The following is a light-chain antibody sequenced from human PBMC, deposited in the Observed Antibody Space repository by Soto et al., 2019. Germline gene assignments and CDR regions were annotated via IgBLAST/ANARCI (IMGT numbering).Light chain of an antibody. V-gene: IGKV3-11*01. CDR1: QSVSRY. CDR2: DAS. CDR3: QQRSNWPLT. Sequence: EIVLTQSPATLSLSPGERATLSCRASQSVSRYLAWYQQKPGQAPRLLIYDASNRATGIPARFSGSGSGTDFGLTISSLEPEDFAVYYCQQRSNWPLTFGGGTKVEIK. J-gene: IGKJ4*01.